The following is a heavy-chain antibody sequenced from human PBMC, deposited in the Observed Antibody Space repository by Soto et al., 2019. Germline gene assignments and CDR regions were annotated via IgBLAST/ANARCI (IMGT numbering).Heavy chain of an antibody. CDR2: MFHSGGA. CDR3: SRDLAGAATDY. J-gene: IGHJ4*02. V-gene: IGHV4-4*02. CDR1: DGSISTYDL. D-gene: IGHD6-25*01. Sequence: SETLSLTCVVSDGSISTYDLWTWVRQPPGKGLEWIGKMFHSGGADYSPSLKSRVTISVDTSKNQFSLKLSSVTAADTAVYYCSRDLAGAATDYWGQGTLVTVSS.